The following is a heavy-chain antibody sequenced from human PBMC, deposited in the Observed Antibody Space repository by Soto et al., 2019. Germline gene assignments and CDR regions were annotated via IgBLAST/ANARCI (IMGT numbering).Heavy chain of an antibody. V-gene: IGHV4-31*03. Sequence: SETLSLTCTVSGGSISSGGYYWSWIRQHPGKGLEWIGYIYYSGSTYYNPSLKSRVTISVDTSKNQFSLKLSSVTAADTAVYYCARGGERDYDFWSGYYFPNWFDPWGQGTLVTVSS. CDR1: GGSISSGGYY. CDR2: IYYSGST. D-gene: IGHD3-3*01. J-gene: IGHJ5*02. CDR3: ARGGERDYDFWSGYYFPNWFDP.